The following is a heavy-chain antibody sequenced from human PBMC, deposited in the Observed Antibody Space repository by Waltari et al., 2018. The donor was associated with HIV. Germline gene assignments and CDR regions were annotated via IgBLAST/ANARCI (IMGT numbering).Heavy chain of an antibody. CDR1: GYPISRGYY. D-gene: IGHD2-15*01. V-gene: IGHV4-38-2*01. CDR2: IHHSGST. J-gene: IGHJ5*02. CDR3: AGEVGYCSGGTCYSGWFDP. Sequence: QVQLQESGPGLVKPSETLSLTCAVSGYPISRGYYWGWLRQPPGKGLEWIGSIHHSGSTYYNPSLKSRVTLSVDTSKNHFSLKLNSVTAADKAVYYCAGEVGYCSGGTCYSGWFDPWGQGTLVTVSS.